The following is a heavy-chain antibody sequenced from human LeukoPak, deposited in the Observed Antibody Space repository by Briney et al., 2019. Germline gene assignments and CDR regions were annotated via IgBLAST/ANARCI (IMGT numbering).Heavy chain of an antibody. CDR1: GFIFSDYW. J-gene: IGHJ4*02. CDR3: VRERAGFDY. Sequence: GGSLRLSCAASGFIFSDYWLSWVRQIQGKGLEWVAKIRPDGGEKYYGDSVKGRFTVSRDNAKNSMYLQMNSLRAEDTAMYYCVRERAGFDYWGQGTLVTVSS. CDR2: IRPDGGEK. V-gene: IGHV3-7*01.